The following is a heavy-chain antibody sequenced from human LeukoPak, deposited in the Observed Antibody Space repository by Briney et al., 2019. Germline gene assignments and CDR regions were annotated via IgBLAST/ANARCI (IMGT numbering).Heavy chain of an antibody. D-gene: IGHD3-3*01. Sequence: SETLSLTCSVSGGSISDYYWSWIRQPPGKGLEWIASIYYSGSTGESTNYNPSLKSRLTISVDTSKKQFSLNLRSVTAADTAVYYCARSFWSGYSSTSFEFWGQGTLVTVSS. V-gene: IGHV4-59*01. CDR1: GGSISDYY. CDR2: IYYSGSTGEST. J-gene: IGHJ4*02. CDR3: ARSFWSGYSSTSFEF.